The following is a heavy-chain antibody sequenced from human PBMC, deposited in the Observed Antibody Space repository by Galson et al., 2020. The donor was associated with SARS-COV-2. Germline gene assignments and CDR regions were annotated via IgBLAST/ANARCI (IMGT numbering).Heavy chain of an antibody. Sequence: SETLSLTCTVSGGSISSYYWSWIRQPPGKGLEWIGYIYYSGSTNYNPSLKSRVTISVDTSKNQFSLKLSSVTAADTAVYYCARHIQLWYSGRSENWFDPWGQGTLVTVSS. CDR3: ARHIQLWYSGRSENWFDP. J-gene: IGHJ5*02. D-gene: IGHD5-18*01. V-gene: IGHV4-59*08. CDR2: IYYSGST. CDR1: GGSISSYY.